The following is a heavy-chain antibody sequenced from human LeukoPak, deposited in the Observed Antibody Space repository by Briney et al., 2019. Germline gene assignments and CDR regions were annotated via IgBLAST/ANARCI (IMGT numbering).Heavy chain of an antibody. CDR1: GYSISSGYY. CDR2: IYHSGST. D-gene: IGHD4-11*01. V-gene: IGHV4-38-2*02. J-gene: IGHJ4*02. CDR3: ARVEALGTVTTSGIIDY. Sequence: SETLSLTCTVSGYSISSGYYWGWIRPPPGKGLEWIGSIYHSGSTYYNPSLKSRVTISGETCKNQLSLKLRSVTAADTAVYYCARVEALGTVTTSGIIDYWGQGTLVTVSS.